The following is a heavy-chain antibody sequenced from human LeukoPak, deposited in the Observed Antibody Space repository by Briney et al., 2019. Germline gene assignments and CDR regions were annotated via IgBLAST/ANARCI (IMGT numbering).Heavy chain of an antibody. V-gene: IGHV1-8*03. CDR3: ARENYGGNGDAFDI. Sequence: ASVKVSCKASGCTFTSYDINWVRQATGQGLEWMGWMNPNSGNTGYAQKFQGRVTITRNTSISTAYMELSSLRSEDTAVYYCARENYGGNGDAFDIWGQGTMVTVSS. J-gene: IGHJ3*02. D-gene: IGHD4-23*01. CDR1: GCTFTSYD. CDR2: MNPNSGNT.